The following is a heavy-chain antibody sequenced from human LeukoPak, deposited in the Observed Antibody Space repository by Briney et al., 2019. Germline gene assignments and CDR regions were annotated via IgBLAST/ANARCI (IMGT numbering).Heavy chain of an antibody. J-gene: IGHJ4*02. D-gene: IGHD3-22*01. CDR2: INHSGST. CDR3: ARSISGRDYDSSGYYNNRFDY. CDR1: GGSFSGYY. Sequence: PSETLSLTSAVYGGSFSGYYWSWIRQPPGKGLEWVGEINHSGSTNYNPSLKSRVTISVDTSKNQFSLKLSSVTAADTAVYYCARSISGRDYDSSGYYNNRFDYWGQGTLVTVSS. V-gene: IGHV4-34*01.